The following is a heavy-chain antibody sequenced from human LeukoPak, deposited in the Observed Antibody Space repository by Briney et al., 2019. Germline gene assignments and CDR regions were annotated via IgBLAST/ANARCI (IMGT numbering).Heavy chain of an antibody. Sequence: GGSLRLSCVASGFTFTTYAMHWVRQAPGKGLEWVSVIGSSGSYLDYAAAVKGRFTISRDNSKNSLFLQMNSLRPEDTGLYFCARDRKYYLDHWGQGVLVTVSS. CDR2: IGSSGSYL. D-gene: IGHD2/OR15-2a*01. V-gene: IGHV3-21*01. CDR3: ARDRKYYLDH. CDR1: GFTFTTYA. J-gene: IGHJ4*02.